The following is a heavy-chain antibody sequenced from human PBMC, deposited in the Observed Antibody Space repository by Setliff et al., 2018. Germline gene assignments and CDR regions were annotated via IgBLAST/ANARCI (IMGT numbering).Heavy chain of an antibody. CDR3: VRMSGFLYMDV. CDR2: IYASWST. J-gene: IGHJ6*03. CDR1: GDSINSRTNY. Sequence: KPSETLSLTCTVSGDSINSRTNYWSWIRQPAGKGPEWIGHIYASWSTNYNPSLKSRVTISLDTSKNQFSLKLSSVTAADTAVYYCVRMSGFLYMDVWGEGTTVTVSS. D-gene: IGHD3-3*01. V-gene: IGHV4-61*09.